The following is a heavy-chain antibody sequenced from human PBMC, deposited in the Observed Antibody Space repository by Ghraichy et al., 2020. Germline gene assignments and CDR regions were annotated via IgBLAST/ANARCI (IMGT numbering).Heavy chain of an antibody. J-gene: IGHJ4*02. CDR2: IYYNGTT. D-gene: IGHD3-9*01. CDR1: GGSISSYF. V-gene: IGHV4-59*03. Sequence: SETLSLTCTVSGGSISSYFWSWIRQPPGKGLEWIGYIYYNGTTKYNPSLMSRLTTSIDTSKNQFSLRLSSVTTADTAIYYCAASFPYYDILTGHYSGYYFDPWGPGTPVTVSS. CDR3: AASFPYYDILTGHYSGYYFDP.